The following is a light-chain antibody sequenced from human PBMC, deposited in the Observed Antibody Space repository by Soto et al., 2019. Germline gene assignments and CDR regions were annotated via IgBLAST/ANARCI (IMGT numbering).Light chain of an antibody. J-gene: IGKJ2*01. CDR1: QGISSW. V-gene: IGKV1-12*02. CDR3: QQANSLPYT. CDR2: AAS. Sequence: DIQMTQSPSSVSASVGDRVTITCRASQGISSWLAWYQQKPGKAPTLLIYAASSLQSGVPSRFSGSGAVTDFTRPISRLHPADFATYYCQQANSLPYTFGQGTKLEIK.